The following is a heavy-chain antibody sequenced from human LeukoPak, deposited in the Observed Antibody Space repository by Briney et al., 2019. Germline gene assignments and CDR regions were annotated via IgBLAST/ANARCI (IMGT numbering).Heavy chain of an antibody. Sequence: GGSLRLSCAASGFTFSSYAMNWVRQAPGKGLEWVSYISSSSSNIYYTDSVKGRFTISRDNAKNSLHLQMNSLRAEDTAVYYCAKDSMAVAGTYGLYNWFDPWGQGTLVTVSS. J-gene: IGHJ5*02. CDR1: GFTFSSYA. CDR3: AKDSMAVAGTYGLYNWFDP. CDR2: ISSSSSNI. V-gene: IGHV3-48*01. D-gene: IGHD6-19*01.